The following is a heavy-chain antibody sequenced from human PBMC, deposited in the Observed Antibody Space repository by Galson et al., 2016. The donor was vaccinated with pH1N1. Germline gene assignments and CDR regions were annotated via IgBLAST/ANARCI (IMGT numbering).Heavy chain of an antibody. CDR1: GYTSTDYD. Sequence: SVKVSCKASGYTSTDYDINWVRQGTGQELEWMGWMNPNNDNTGYAQKFQGRVTMTRNTSISTAYMELSSLRSEDTAVYYCARGGYCSGGSCYDVFDYWGQGTLVTVS. J-gene: IGHJ4*02. CDR3: ARGGYCSGGSCYDVFDY. CDR2: MNPNNDNT. D-gene: IGHD2-15*01. V-gene: IGHV1-8*01.